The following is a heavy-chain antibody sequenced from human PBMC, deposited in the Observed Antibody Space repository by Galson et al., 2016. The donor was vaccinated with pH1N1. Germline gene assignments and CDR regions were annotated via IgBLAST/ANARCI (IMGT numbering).Heavy chain of an antibody. Sequence: CAISGDSVSSNSAAWNWIRQSPPRGLEWLGRTYYRSKWYNDYAVSVKSRITINPDTSKNQFSLQLSSVTAADTAVYYCARQGGNAYKWQWYFDLWGRGTLVSVFS. J-gene: IGHJ2*01. CDR1: GDSVSSNSAA. D-gene: IGHD1-20*01. CDR3: ARQGGNAYKWQWYFDL. CDR2: TYYRSKWYN. V-gene: IGHV6-1*01.